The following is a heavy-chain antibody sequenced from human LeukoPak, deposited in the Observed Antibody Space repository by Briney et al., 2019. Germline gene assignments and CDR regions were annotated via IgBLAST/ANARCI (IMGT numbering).Heavy chain of an antibody. V-gene: IGHV1-18*01. CDR3: ARDYLGSSSPPAFDI. CDR1: GYTFTTYG. CDR2: ISAYNGNT. Sequence: GASVKVSCKASGYTFTTYGIAWVRQAPGQGLEWMGWISAYNGNTNYAQKLQGRVTMTTDTSTSTAYMELRSLRSDDTAVYYCARDYLGSSSPPAFDIWGQGTMVTVSS. D-gene: IGHD6-6*01. J-gene: IGHJ3*02.